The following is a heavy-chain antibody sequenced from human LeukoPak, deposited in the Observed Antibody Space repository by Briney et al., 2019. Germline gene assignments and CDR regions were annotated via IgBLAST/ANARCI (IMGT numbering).Heavy chain of an antibody. Sequence: AGGSLRLSCAASGFTVSSNYMSWVRQAPGKGLEWVSVIYSGGSTYYADSVKGRFTISRHNSKNTLYLQMNSLRAEDKAVYYCARDSRGYDILTGYYNSGLDYWGQGTLVTVSS. D-gene: IGHD3-9*01. CDR2: IYSGGST. CDR3: ARDSRGYDILTGYYNSGLDY. V-gene: IGHV3-53*04. CDR1: GFTVSSNY. J-gene: IGHJ4*02.